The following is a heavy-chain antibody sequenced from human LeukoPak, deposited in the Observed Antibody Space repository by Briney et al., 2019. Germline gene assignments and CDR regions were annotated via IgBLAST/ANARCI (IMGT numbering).Heavy chain of an antibody. CDR3: ARGVWQQLVRVRRFDP. J-gene: IGHJ5*02. V-gene: IGHV4-34*01. CDR2: INHSGST. Sequence: PSETLSLTCAVYGGSFSVYYWSWIRQPPGKGLESIGEINHSGSTNYNPSLKSRVTISVDTSKNQFSLKLSSVTAADTAVYYCARGVWQQLVRVRRFDPWGQGTLVTVSS. D-gene: IGHD6-13*01. CDR1: GGSFSVYY.